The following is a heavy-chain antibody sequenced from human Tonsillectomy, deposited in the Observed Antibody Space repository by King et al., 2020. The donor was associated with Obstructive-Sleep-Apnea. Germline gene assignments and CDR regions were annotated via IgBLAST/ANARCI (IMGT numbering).Heavy chain of an antibody. CDR1: GFTFSSYA. Sequence: VQLVESGGGLVQPGGSLRLSCAASGFTFSSYAMSWVRQAPGKGLQWVSVISGSGTSTYYADSVKGRFTISRDNSKNTLYLQMKSLRAEDTAVYYCVKGPAQQLCPNYVDYWGQGPLVTVSS. V-gene: IGHV3-23*04. D-gene: IGHD6-13*01. CDR2: ISGSGTST. CDR3: VKGPAQQLCPNYVDY. J-gene: IGHJ4*02.